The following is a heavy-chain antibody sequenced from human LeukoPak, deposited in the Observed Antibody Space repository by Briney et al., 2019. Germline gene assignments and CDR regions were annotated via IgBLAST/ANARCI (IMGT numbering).Heavy chain of an antibody. D-gene: IGHD2-2*01. Sequence: GGSLRLSCSASGFTFSSYAMHWVRQAPGKGLEYVSAISSNGRSTYNADSVKGRFTISRDNSKNTLYLQMSSLGGEDTAVYYCVKDEGEPAAMGDYWGQGTLVTVSS. CDR2: ISSNGRST. CDR1: GFTFSSYA. CDR3: VKDEGEPAAMGDY. J-gene: IGHJ4*02. V-gene: IGHV3-64D*06.